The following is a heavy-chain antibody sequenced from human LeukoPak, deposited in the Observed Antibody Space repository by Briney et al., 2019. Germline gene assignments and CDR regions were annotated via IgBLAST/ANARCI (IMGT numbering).Heavy chain of an antibody. CDR1: GGSISGYY. V-gene: IGHV4-59*08. CDR3: ARQNHNFYSSGTREDYGMDV. J-gene: IGHJ6*02. Sequence: SETLSLTCTISGGSISGYYWSWIRQPPGKGLEWIGYISYTGGTNHNPSLKSRVTISVDTSKNQFSLRLSSVTAADTALYFCARQNHNFYSSGTREDYGMDVWGQGTTVTVSS. D-gene: IGHD3-10*01. CDR2: ISYTGGT.